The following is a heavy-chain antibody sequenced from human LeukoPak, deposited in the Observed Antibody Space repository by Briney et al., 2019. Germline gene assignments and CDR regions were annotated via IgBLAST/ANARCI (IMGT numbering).Heavy chain of an antibody. V-gene: IGHV1-2*06. Sequence: GASVKVSCKASGYTFTGYYMHWVRQAPGQGLEWMGRVNPNSGGTNYAQKFQGRVTMTRDTSISTAYMELSRPRSDDTAVYYCARDAGAAWVVTATGGGMDVWGQGTTVTVSS. D-gene: IGHD2-21*02. J-gene: IGHJ6*02. CDR2: VNPNSGGT. CDR1: GYTFTGYY. CDR3: ARDAGAAWVVTATGGGMDV.